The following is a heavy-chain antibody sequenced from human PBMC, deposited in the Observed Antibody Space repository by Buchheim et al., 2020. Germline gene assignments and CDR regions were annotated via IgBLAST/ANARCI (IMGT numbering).Heavy chain of an antibody. J-gene: IGHJ6*02. CDR1: GFTFSSYW. D-gene: IGHD3-3*01. V-gene: IGHV3-74*01. Sequence: EVQLVESGGGLVQPGGSLRLSCAASGFTFSSYWMHWVRQAPGKGLVWVSRINSDGSSTSYADSVKGRFTISRDNAKNTLYLQMNSLRAEDTAVYYCARDSPAYDFWSGYYPRYYYYYGMDVWGQGTT. CDR2: INSDGSST. CDR3: ARDSPAYDFWSGYYPRYYYYYGMDV.